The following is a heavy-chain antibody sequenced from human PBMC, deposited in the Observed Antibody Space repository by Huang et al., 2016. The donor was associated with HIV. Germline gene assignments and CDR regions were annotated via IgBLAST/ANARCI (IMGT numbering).Heavy chain of an antibody. CDR2: MNPNTGNT. D-gene: IGHD4-17*01. J-gene: IGHJ4*02. CDR3: ARSAYGDLDY. V-gene: IGHV1-8*02. Sequence: QVHLVQSGAEVKKPGASVKVSCKASGYTFTNYDINGVRQAPGRGLEWMGWMNPNTGNTGFAQGFQGRVTMTRKTSITTAYMELTSLTSEDTAVYYCARSAYGDLDYWGLGTLVIVSS. CDR1: GYTFTNYD.